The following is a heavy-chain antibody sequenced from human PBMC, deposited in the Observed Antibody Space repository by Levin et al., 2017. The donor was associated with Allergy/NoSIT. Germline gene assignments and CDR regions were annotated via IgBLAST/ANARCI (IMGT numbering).Heavy chain of an antibody. CDR1: GFTSSDHY. CDR3: TRVHCVGTLCADY. CDR2: TRNKAKSYTT. J-gene: IGHJ4*02. V-gene: IGHV3-72*01. Sequence: PGGSLRLSCEVSGFTSSDHYMDWVRQAPGKGLEWVGRTRNKAKSYTTEYAASVKGRFTISRDDSKNSLHLQMNSLKTDDTAVYYCTRVHCVGTLCADYWGQGTLVTVSS. D-gene: IGHD2-21*01.